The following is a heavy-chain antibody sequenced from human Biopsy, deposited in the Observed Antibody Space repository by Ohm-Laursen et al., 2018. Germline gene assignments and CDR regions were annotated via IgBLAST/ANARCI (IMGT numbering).Heavy chain of an antibody. J-gene: IGHJ5*02. CDR2: IIPIFETI. Sequence: GASVKVSCKASGGTFSSYAISWVRQAPGQGPEWMGGIIPIFETIDSAPKFQDRVTITADESTRSAYMELSSLKSEDTAVYYCARRYCSSTSCSPPFYSWFDPWGQGTLVTVSS. CDR3: ARRYCSSTSCSPPFYSWFDP. V-gene: IGHV1-69*13. CDR1: GGTFSSYA. D-gene: IGHD2-2*01.